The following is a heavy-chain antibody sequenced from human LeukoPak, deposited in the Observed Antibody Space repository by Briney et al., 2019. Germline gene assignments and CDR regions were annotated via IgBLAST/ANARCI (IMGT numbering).Heavy chain of an antibody. V-gene: IGHV3-21*01. J-gene: IGHJ4*02. CDR1: GFTFSSYS. Sequence: PGGSLRLSCAASGFTFSSYSMNWVRQAPGKGLECVSSISSSSSYIYYADSVKGRFTISRDNAKNSLYLQMNSLRAEDTAVYYCAREVGYGDYGTEYFDYWGQGTLVTVSS. D-gene: IGHD4-17*01. CDR2: ISSSSSYI. CDR3: AREVGYGDYGTEYFDY.